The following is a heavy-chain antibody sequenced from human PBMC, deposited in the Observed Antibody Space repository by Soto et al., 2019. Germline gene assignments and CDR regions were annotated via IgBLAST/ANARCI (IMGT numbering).Heavy chain of an antibody. Sequence: GGSLRLSCAASGLTFSRYGMHWVRQAPGKGLEWVAVISYDGSNKYYADSVKGRFTISRDNSKNTLYLQMNSLRAEDTAVYYCAKEKGCSYGYTLDYWGQGALVTVSS. CDR1: GLTFSRYG. CDR2: ISYDGSNK. J-gene: IGHJ4*02. V-gene: IGHV3-30*18. D-gene: IGHD5-18*01. CDR3: AKEKGCSYGYTLDY.